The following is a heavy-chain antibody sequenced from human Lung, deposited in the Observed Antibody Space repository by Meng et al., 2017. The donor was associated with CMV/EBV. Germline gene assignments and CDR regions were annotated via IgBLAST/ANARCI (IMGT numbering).Heavy chain of an antibody. Sequence: SVKVSCXASGYTFTSYNINWVRQATGQGLEWMGWMNPNSGNTGSAQRFQGRVTLTRNTSISTAYMELSSLRSEDTAVYYCAREIAAAGPYYYYYALDVWGQGTTVTVSS. CDR1: GYTFTSYN. V-gene: IGHV1-8*01. D-gene: IGHD6-13*01. J-gene: IGHJ6*02. CDR2: MNPNSGNT. CDR3: AREIAAAGPYYYYYALDV.